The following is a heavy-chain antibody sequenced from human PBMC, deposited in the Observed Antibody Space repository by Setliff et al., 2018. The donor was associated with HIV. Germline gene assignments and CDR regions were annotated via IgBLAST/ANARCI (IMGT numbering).Heavy chain of an antibody. V-gene: IGHV1-2*06. J-gene: IGHJ5*02. D-gene: IGHD3-16*01. CDR1: GYKFTIYF. Sequence: ASVKVSCKGSGYKFTIYFMHWVREAPGQGLEWMGRINPNNGATNYAQNFQGRVTMTRDTSISTAFMELSNLTSNDTAIYYCATVSTGGEYKAWGLGTLVTVSS. CDR3: ATVSTGGEYKA. CDR2: INPNNGAT.